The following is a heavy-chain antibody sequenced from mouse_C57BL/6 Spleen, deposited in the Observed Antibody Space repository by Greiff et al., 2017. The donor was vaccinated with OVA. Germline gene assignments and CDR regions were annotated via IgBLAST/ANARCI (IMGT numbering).Heavy chain of an antibody. CDR1: GYTFTSYW. CDR2: IDPNSGGT. Sequence: QVQLQQPGAELVKPGASVKLSCKASGYTFTSYWMHWVKQRPGRGLEWIGRIDPNSGGTKYNEKFKSKATLTVDKPSSTAYMQISSLTSEDSAVYYCARMDSSGSFAYWGQGTLVTVSA. CDR3: ARMDSSGSFAY. D-gene: IGHD3-2*02. V-gene: IGHV1-72*01. J-gene: IGHJ3*01.